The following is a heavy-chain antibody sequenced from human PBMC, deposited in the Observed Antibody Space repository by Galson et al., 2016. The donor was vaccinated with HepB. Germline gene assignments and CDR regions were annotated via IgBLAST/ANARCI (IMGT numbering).Heavy chain of an antibody. Sequence: QSGAEVKKSGESLKISCKGSEYSFSDHWIAWVRQMPGKGLEWMGLIWPSDSDTRYSPSFQGHVTISADESTTTAYLQWSSLKASDTAMYYCARRMVGYYGSGYAFDLWGQGTLVTVSS. V-gene: IGHV5-51*01. CDR2: IWPSDSDT. D-gene: IGHD3-10*01. CDR3: ARRMVGYYGSGYAFDL. J-gene: IGHJ3*01. CDR1: EYSFSDHW.